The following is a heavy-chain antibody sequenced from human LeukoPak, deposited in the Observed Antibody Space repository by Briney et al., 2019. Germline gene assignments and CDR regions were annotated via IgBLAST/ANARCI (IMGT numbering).Heavy chain of an antibody. CDR3: ARGLQWLVHNWFDP. J-gene: IGHJ5*02. D-gene: IGHD6-19*01. Sequence: SETLSLTCAVYGGSFSGYYWSWIRQPPGKGLEWIGEINHSGSTNYNPSLKSRVTISVDTSKNQFSLKLSSVTAADTAVYYCARGLQWLVHNWFDPWGQGTLVTVSS. CDR1: GGSFSGYY. CDR2: INHSGST. V-gene: IGHV4-34*01.